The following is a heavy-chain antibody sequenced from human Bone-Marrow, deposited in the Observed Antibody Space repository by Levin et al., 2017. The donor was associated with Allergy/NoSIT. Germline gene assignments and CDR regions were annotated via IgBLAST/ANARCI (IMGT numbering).Heavy chain of an antibody. CDR3: ARGDYGSTWYRRGMDV. CDR2: MYDSGSI. J-gene: IGHJ6*02. CDR1: GGSFSGYF. Sequence: SQTLSLTCAVYGGSFSGYFWSWIRQPPGKGLEWIGEMYDSGSINHNPSLKSRVTISVDTSKNQFSLSLTSVTAADTAIYYCARGDYGSTWYRRGMDVWGQGTTVTVSS. V-gene: IGHV4-34*01. D-gene: IGHD3-22*01.